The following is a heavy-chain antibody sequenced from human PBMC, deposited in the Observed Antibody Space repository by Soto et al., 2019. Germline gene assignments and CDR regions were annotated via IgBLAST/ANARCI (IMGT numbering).Heavy chain of an antibody. J-gene: IGHJ5*02. CDR3: ARSGGNYWFDP. Sequence: EVQLVESGGGLVQPGGSLRLSCAASGFSVSSNYMRWVGQAPGKGLEWVSVIYSGGSTYYADSVKGRFTISRDNSKNTLYLQMNSLRAEDTAVYYCARSGGNYWFDPWGQGTLVTVSS. V-gene: IGHV3-66*01. CDR1: GFSVSSNY. D-gene: IGHD2-21*02. CDR2: IYSGGST.